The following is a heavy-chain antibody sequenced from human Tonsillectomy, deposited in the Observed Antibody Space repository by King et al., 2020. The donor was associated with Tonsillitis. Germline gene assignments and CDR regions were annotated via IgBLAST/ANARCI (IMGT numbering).Heavy chain of an antibody. CDR2: ISYDVRYK. CDR1: GFIFRNYA. V-gene: IGHV3-30-3*01. Sequence: VQLVESGGGVVQPGGSLRLSCAASGFIFRNYAMHCVRQSPGKGPEWVAFISYDVRYKYYADSVKGRFTISRDNSENTLYLQMNSLRNEDTAVYYCSTEGGTGNGADAFDIWGQGTMVTVSS. J-gene: IGHJ3*02. D-gene: IGHD3/OR15-3a*01. CDR3: STEGGTGNGADAFDI.